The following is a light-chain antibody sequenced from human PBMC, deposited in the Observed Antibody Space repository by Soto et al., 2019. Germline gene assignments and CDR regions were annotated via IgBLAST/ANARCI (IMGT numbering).Light chain of an antibody. Sequence: EIVLTQSPATLSLSPGERATLSCRARQSVSSFLPWYRQKPGQAPRLLIYDASNRATGIPARFSGSGSGTDFTLTISSLEPEDFAVYYCQQRSNWPLTFGGGTKVDIK. CDR3: QQRSNWPLT. CDR1: QSVSSF. V-gene: IGKV3-11*01. J-gene: IGKJ4*01. CDR2: DAS.